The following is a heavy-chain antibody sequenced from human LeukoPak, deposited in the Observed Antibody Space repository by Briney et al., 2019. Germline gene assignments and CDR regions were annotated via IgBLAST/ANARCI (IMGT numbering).Heavy chain of an antibody. CDR3: ATYSILNAREFRY. CDR1: GFTFSNSW. CDR2: VQHIGGET. V-gene: IGHV3-7*01. J-gene: IGHJ1*01. Sequence: GGSLRLSCAGSGFTFSNSWMGWVRQAPGKGLEWVANVQHIGGETYYVDSVKGRFTISRDNVKNSVYLQMNSLGADDTAVYYCATYSILNAREFRYWGQGTLVTVTS. D-gene: IGHD4-11*01.